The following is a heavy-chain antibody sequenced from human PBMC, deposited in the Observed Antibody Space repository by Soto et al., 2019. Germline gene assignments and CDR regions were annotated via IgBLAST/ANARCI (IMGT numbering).Heavy chain of an antibody. CDR2: INLDDSDT. V-gene: IGHV5-51*01. CDR3: AKSDYFHTSGSLYGLDV. J-gene: IGHJ6*02. CDR1: GDTFSSFW. D-gene: IGHD3-22*01. Sequence: GESLKISCKASGDTFSSFWITCFLQLPEKGLEWMGTINLDDSDTTYSPSFQGQVTISADKSLNTAYLQWNSLKASDTAIFFCAKSDYFHTSGSLYGLDVWGQGTTVTVSS.